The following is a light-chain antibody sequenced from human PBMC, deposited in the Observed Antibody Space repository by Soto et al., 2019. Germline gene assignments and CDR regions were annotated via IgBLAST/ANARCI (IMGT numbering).Light chain of an antibody. V-gene: IGLV1-44*01. J-gene: IGLJ2*01. CDR1: TSNVGTNT. Sequence: QSVLTQPPSASGNPGQRVTISCSGSTSNVGTNTVNWYQQLPGTAPKLLIFNNNNRPSGVPARFSGSSSGTSASLALSDLQSEDEADYYCAAWDETLSGPVFGGGTKLTVL. CDR3: AAWDETLSGPV. CDR2: NNN.